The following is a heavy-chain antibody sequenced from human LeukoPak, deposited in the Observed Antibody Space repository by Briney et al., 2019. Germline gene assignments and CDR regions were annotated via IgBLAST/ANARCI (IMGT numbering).Heavy chain of an antibody. D-gene: IGHD6-19*01. CDR3: ARVSSVSAVAVYMDV. V-gene: IGHV1-46*01. J-gene: IGHJ6*03. Sequence: ASVKVSCKAFGYTFTSNYMHWVRQAPGQGPEWMGVISPSGGSTTYAQKFQGRVTLTRDMSTSTDYLELSSLRSDDTAVYYCARVSSVSAVAVYMDVWGKGTTVTVSS. CDR1: GYTFTSNY. CDR2: ISPSGGST.